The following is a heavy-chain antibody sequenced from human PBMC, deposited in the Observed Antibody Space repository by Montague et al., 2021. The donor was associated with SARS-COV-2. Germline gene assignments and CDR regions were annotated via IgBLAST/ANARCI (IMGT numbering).Heavy chain of an antibody. J-gene: IGHJ4*02. CDR1: GDSMNNYY. CDR2: INYSGST. D-gene: IGHD6-13*01. CDR3: ARAPIYRSSWYAYFDY. V-gene: IGHV4-59*01. Sequence: SETLSLTCTVSGDSMNNYYWSWIRQPPGKGLEWIGYINYSGSTXXXPSXXXRVTLSKDTSKNQFFLRLTSVTAADTAMYFCARAPIYRSSWYAYFDYWGQGTLVTVSS.